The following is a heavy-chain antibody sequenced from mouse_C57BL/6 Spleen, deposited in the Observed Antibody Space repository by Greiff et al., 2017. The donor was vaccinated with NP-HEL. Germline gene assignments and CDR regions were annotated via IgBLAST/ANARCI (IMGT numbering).Heavy chain of an antibody. CDR1: GYTFTEYT. V-gene: IGHV1-62-2*01. CDR2: FYPGSGSI. J-gene: IGHJ3*01. D-gene: IGHD1-1*01. CDR3: ARHEEGYYGSSYGWFAY. Sequence: LEESGAELVKPGASVKLSCKASGYTFTEYTIHWVKQRSGQGLEWIGWFYPGSGSIKYNEKFKDKATLTADKSSSTVYMELSRLTSEDSAVYFCARHEEGYYGSSYGWFAYWGQGTLVTVSA.